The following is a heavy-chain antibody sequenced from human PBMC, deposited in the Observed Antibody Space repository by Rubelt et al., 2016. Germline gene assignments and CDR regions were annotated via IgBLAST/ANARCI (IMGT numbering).Heavy chain of an antibody. CDR1: GDSISSYY. CDR2: IYYSGST. CDR3: ARAYSSGWYYFDY. V-gene: IGHV4-59*01. J-gene: IGHJ4*02. D-gene: IGHD6-19*01. Sequence: QVQLQESGPGLVKPSETLSLTCTVSGDSISSYYWSWLRQPPGKGLEWIGYIYYSGSTNYRPSLKSRVTISVDTSKDQFSLRVSSVTAADTAVYYCARAYSSGWYYFDYWGQGTLVTVSS.